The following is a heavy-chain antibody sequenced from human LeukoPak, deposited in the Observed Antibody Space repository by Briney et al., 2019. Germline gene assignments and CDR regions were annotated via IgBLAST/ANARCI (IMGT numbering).Heavy chain of an antibody. CDR3: ASSVVVPAAQFRY. D-gene: IGHD2-2*01. V-gene: IGHV1-2*02. J-gene: IGHJ4*02. CDR1: GYTFTAYY. CDR2: INPNSGGT. Sequence: ASVKVSCKASGYTFTAYYMHWVRQAPGQGLEWMGWINPNSGGTNYAQKFQGRVTMTRDTSISTAYMELSRLRSDDTAVYYCASSVVVPAAQFRYWGQGTLVTVSS.